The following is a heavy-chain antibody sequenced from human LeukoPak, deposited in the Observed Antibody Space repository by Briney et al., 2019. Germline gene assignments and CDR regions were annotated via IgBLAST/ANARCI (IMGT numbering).Heavy chain of an antibody. Sequence: PSETLSLTCTVSGGSISSSSYYWGWIRQPPGKGLEWIGNINYSGSTYYNPSVKSRVTLSVDVSKNRFSLNLTSVTAADTALYFCARTHFDSLGWFDPWGQGIQVIVSS. CDR2: INYSGST. V-gene: IGHV4-39*07. CDR3: ARTHFDSLGWFDP. J-gene: IGHJ5*02. CDR1: GGSISSSSYY. D-gene: IGHD3-9*01.